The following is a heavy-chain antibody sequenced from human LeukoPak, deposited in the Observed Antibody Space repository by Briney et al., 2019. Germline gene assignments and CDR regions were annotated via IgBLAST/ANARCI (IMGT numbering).Heavy chain of an antibody. D-gene: IGHD3-22*01. J-gene: IGHJ4*02. V-gene: IGHV3-23*01. CDR1: DFILSTYA. CDR3: AKAVDGRGYYFERGADF. Sequence: GGSLRLSCTASDFILSTYAMSWVRQAPGKGLEWVSSISGNGAHPYYADSVRGRFSISRDFCRNAVFLQMSSLRVEDTATYYCAKAVDGRGYYFERGADFWGQGTMVTVSS. CDR2: ISGNGAHP.